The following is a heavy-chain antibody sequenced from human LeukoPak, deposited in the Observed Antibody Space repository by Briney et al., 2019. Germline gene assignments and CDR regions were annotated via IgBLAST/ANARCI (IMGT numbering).Heavy chain of an antibody. CDR3: ARGGGDYYYGMDV. CDR1: GFTFSSYS. J-gene: IGHJ6*02. Sequence: GGSLRLSCAASGFTFSSYSMNWVRQAPGKGLEWVSSISSSSSYIYYADSVKGRFTISRDNAKNSLYLQMNSLRAEDTAVYYCARGGGDYYYGMDVWGQGTLVTVSS. D-gene: IGHD3-16*01. V-gene: IGHV3-21*01. CDR2: ISSSSSYI.